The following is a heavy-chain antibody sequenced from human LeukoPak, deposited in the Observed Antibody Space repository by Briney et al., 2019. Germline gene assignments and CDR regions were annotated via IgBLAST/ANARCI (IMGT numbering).Heavy chain of an antibody. CDR2: INQDGSEK. CDR3: ARADSSGSFLGDALDF. CDR1: GFTFDDYW. J-gene: IGHJ3*01. V-gene: IGHV3-7*03. Sequence: GGSLRLSCGASGFTFDDYWMSWVRQAPGQGLEWVANINQDGSEKYYLDSAKGRFTISRDNSKNMVYLQLNSLRVDDTAVYYCARADSSGSFLGDALDFWGQGTLVIVSS. D-gene: IGHD3-22*01.